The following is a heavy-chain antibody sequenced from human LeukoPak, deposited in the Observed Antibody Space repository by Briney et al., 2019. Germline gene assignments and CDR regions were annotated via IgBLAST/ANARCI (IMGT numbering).Heavy chain of an antibody. V-gene: IGHV3-21*01. CDR3: ARDSTRFDC. CDR1: GFTFSSYS. Sequence: PGGSLRLSCVASGFTFSSYSMNRVRQAPGKGLEWVSSISSSSTYIYYTDSMKGRFTISRDNAKNSLYLQVNSLRAEDTAVYYCARDSTRFDCWGQGTLVTVSS. J-gene: IGHJ4*02. CDR2: ISSSSTYI.